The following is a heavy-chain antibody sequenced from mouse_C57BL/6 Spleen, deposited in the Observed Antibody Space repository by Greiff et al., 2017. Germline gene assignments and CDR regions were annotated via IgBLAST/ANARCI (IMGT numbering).Heavy chain of an antibody. CDR2: IDPSDSET. CDR1: GYTFTSYW. Sequence: QVQLQQPGAELVRPGSSVKLSCKASGYTFTSYWMHWVNQRPIQGLEWIGNIDPSDSETHYNQKFKDKATLTVDKSSSTAYMQLSSLTSEDSAVYYCARSKTAQATDWFAYWGQGTLVTVSA. D-gene: IGHD3-2*02. CDR3: ARSKTAQATDWFAY. V-gene: IGHV1-52*01. J-gene: IGHJ3*01.